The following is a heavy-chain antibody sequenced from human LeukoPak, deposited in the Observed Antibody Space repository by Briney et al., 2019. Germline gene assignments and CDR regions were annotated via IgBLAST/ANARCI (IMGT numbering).Heavy chain of an antibody. J-gene: IGHJ4*02. V-gene: IGHV3-74*01. CDR3: ARGRPHGNDY. Sequence: GGSLRLSCAASGFTFSDYYMTWVRQAPGKGLVWVSRIASDGSSTTYADSVKGRFSISRDNAKNTLYLQMNSLRVEDTAVYYCARGRPHGNDYWGQGTLVTVSS. CDR2: IASDGSST. CDR1: GFTFSDYY. D-gene: IGHD4-23*01.